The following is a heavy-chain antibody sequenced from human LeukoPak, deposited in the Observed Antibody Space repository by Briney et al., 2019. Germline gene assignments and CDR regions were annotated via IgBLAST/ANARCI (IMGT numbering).Heavy chain of an antibody. D-gene: IGHD1-26*01. CDR3: TRISGSSSGPFDY. CDR2: IKIKTDGGTI. Sequence: GGSLRLSCAASGFTFSNAWMSWVRQDPGKGLEWVGRIKIKTDGGTIEYGAPVKGRFTISRDDSKNTLYLQMNTLETEDTGVYYCTRISGSSSGPFDYWGQGSLVTVSS. J-gene: IGHJ4*02. CDR1: GFTFSNAW. V-gene: IGHV3-15*01.